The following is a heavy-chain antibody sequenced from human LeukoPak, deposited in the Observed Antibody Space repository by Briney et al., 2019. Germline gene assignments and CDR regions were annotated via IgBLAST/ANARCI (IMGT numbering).Heavy chain of an antibody. Sequence: GTSVKVSCKASGFTFTSSAMQWVRQARGQRLEWIGWIVVGSGNTNYAQKFQERVTITRDTSTSTAYMELSSLRSEDTAVYYCAADRRYDSSGYYIFDYWGQGTLVTVSS. CDR3: AADRRYDSSGYYIFDY. D-gene: IGHD3-22*01. CDR1: GFTFTSSA. CDR2: IVVGSGNT. J-gene: IGHJ4*02. V-gene: IGHV1-58*02.